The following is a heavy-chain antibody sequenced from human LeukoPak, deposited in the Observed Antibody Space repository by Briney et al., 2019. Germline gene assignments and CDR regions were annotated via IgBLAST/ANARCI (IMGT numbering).Heavy chain of an antibody. CDR1: GFTFSDYY. V-gene: IGHV3-11*04. J-gene: IGHJ4*02. Sequence: PGGSLRLSCAASGFTFSDYYMSWIRQAPGKGLEWVSYISSSGSTIYYADSVKGRFTISRDNAKSSLYLQMNSLRAEDTAVYYCARDRMGIAVAGTRDFDYWGQGTLVTVSS. CDR2: ISSSGSTI. CDR3: ARDRMGIAVAGTRDFDY. D-gene: IGHD6-19*01.